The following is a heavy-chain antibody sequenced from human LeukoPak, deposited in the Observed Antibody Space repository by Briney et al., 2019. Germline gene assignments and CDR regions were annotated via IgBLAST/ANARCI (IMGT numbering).Heavy chain of an antibody. Sequence: ATVKVSCKASGGTFSSYAISWVRQAPGQGLEWMGGIIPIFGTANYAQKFQGRVTITTDESTSTAYMELSSLRSEDTAVYYCARAGGVVVAASVWFDPWGQGTPVTVSS. CDR2: IIPIFGTA. CDR3: ARAGGVVVAASVWFDP. J-gene: IGHJ5*02. D-gene: IGHD2-15*01. V-gene: IGHV1-69*05. CDR1: GGTFSSYA.